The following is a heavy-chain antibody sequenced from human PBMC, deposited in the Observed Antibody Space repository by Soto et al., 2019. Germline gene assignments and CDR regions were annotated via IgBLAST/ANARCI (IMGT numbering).Heavy chain of an antibody. CDR3: ASSYCSGGSCWVFDF. Sequence: QVQLVESGGGVVQPGRSLRLSCAASGFTFSNYAMHWIRQAPGKGLEWVVVIWYDGSEKYYADSVKGRFTISRDNSENTLFLQMNSLRGDDTAVYYCASSYCSGGSCWVFDFWGQGTHVTVSS. D-gene: IGHD2-15*01. CDR2: IWYDGSEK. J-gene: IGHJ4*02. CDR1: GFTFSNYA. V-gene: IGHV3-33*01.